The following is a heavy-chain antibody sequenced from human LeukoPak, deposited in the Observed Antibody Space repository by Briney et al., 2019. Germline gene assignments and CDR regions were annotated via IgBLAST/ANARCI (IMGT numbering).Heavy chain of an antibody. J-gene: IGHJ4*02. D-gene: IGHD5-24*01. V-gene: IGHV4-34*01. CDR2: INHYGST. Sequence: SETLSLTCGVYGVSFSGYYWSWIRQPPGKGLEWIGEINHYGSTNYNPSLKGRVSISVDRSKNQFSLEMNSVTAADTAVYYCARGIIEGRNGYNHYYWGQGTLVTVSS. CDR3: ARGIIEGRNGYNHYY. CDR1: GVSFSGYY.